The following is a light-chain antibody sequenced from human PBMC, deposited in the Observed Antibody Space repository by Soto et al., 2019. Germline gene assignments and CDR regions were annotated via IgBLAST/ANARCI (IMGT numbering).Light chain of an antibody. Sequence: EIVLTQSPGTLSLSPGEGATLSCRASQSVSSSYLAWYQQTPGQAPRLLIYDISSRATGIPDRFTGSGFGTDFTLTISRLEPEDFAVYYCQQYGSSPWTFGQGTKVDI. CDR2: DIS. J-gene: IGKJ1*01. V-gene: IGKV3-20*01. CDR1: QSVSSSY. CDR3: QQYGSSPWT.